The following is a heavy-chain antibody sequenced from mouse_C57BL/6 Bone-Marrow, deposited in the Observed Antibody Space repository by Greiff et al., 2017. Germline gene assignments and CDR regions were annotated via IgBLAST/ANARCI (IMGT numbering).Heavy chain of an antibody. CDR2: INPGSGCT. CDR1: GYTFTSYW. J-gene: IGHJ1*01. V-gene: IGHV1-55*01. D-gene: IGHD3-2*02. Sequence: QVPLQQSGAELVKPGASVKMSCKASGYTFTSYWITWVKQRPGQGLEWIGDINPGSGCTNYNEQFKGKATLTVDTSSSTSYMPLSNLTSEDSAVYYVARCSSGLDYCAFDDWGPGTTVTVSS. CDR3: ARCSSGLDYCAFDD.